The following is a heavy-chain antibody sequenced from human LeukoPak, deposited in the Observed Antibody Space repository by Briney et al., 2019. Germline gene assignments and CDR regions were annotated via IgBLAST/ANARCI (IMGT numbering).Heavy chain of an antibody. CDR2: ISNDGNNK. Sequence: GGSLRLSCAASGFTFRNYAMHWVRQAPGKGLEWMTVISNDGNNKYHADSVKGRFTISRDNSKNTLYLQMNSLRTEDTAVYYCARHLIPSSQDYWGQGTLVTVSS. CDR3: ARHLIPSSQDY. V-gene: IGHV3-30-3*01. D-gene: IGHD2-2*02. CDR1: GFTFRNYA. J-gene: IGHJ4*02.